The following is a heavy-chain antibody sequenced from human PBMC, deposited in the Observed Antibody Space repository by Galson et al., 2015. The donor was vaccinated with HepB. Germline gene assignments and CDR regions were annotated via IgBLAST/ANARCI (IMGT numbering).Heavy chain of an antibody. J-gene: IGHJ4*02. Sequence: SLRLSCAVSGFTVSNSHVSWVRQAPGKGLEWLSVIYSGGHAFYADSVQGRFTISRDTSKNTVYLQMKSLRAEDTAVYYCASPFCIGGNCYPLWYWGQGTLVTVSS. D-gene: IGHD2-15*01. CDR3: ASPFCIGGNCYPLWY. CDR1: GFTVSNSH. V-gene: IGHV3-53*01. CDR2: IYSGGHA.